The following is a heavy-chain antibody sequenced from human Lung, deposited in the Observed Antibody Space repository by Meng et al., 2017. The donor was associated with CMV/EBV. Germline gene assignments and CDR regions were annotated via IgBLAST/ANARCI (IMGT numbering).Heavy chain of an antibody. V-gene: IGHV3-23*01. J-gene: IGHJ4*02. D-gene: IGHD3-22*01. CDR3: AKGTHFYDSSGPFDY. CDR2: ISGSGGST. Sequence: GESLKISCAASGFTFSSYAMRWVRQAPGKGLEWVSVISGSGGSTYYADSVKGRFTISRDNSKNTLYLQMNSLRAEDTAVYYCAKGTHFYDSSGPFDYWSQRTLVTVSS. CDR1: GFTFSSYA.